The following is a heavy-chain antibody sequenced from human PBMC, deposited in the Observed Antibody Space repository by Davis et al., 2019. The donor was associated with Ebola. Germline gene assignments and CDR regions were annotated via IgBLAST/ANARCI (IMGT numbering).Heavy chain of an antibody. V-gene: IGHV3-30*18. Sequence: PGGSLRLSCAASGFTFSSYGMHWVRQAPGKGLEWVAVISYDGSNKYYADSVKGRFTISRVNSKNTVYLQMNSLRAEDTAVYYCAKDRVRYYYDSSGYFDYWGQGTLVTVSS. CDR3: AKDRVRYYYDSSGYFDY. D-gene: IGHD3-22*01. CDR2: ISYDGSNK. CDR1: GFTFSSYG. J-gene: IGHJ4*02.